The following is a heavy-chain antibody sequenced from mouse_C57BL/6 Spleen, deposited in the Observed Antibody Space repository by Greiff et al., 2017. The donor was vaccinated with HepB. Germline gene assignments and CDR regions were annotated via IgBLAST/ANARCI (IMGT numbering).Heavy chain of an antibody. CDR2: INPSSGYT. CDR3: ARSGIYYDYDGYYFDY. J-gene: IGHJ2*01. CDR1: GYTFTSYW. D-gene: IGHD2-4*01. V-gene: IGHV1-7*01. Sequence: VQLQQSGAELAKPGASVKLSCKASGYTFTSYWMHWVKQRPGQGLEWIGYINPSSGYTKYNQKFKDKATLTADKSFSTAYMQLSRLTYEDSAVYYCARSGIYYDYDGYYFDYWGQGTTLTVAS.